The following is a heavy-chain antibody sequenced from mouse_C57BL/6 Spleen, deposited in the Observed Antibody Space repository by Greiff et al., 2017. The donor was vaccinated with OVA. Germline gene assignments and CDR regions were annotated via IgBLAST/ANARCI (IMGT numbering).Heavy chain of an antibody. D-gene: IGHD2-3*01. J-gene: IGHJ2*01. Sequence: EVQLQQSGPELVKPGASVKISCKASGYTFTDYYMNWVKQSHGQSLEWIGDINPNNGGTSYNQKFKGKATLTVDKSSSTAYMELRSLTSEDSAVYYCARFGGYYSFDYWGQGTTLTVSS. CDR3: ARFGGYYSFDY. V-gene: IGHV1-26*01. CDR1: GYTFTDYY. CDR2: INPNNGGT.